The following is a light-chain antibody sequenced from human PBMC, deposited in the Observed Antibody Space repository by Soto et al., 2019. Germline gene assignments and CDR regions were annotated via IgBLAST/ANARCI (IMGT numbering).Light chain of an antibody. J-gene: IGLJ1*01. Sequence: SALTQPPSASGTPGQRVTIPCAGSSSNIGSNTVNWYQQLPGTAPKLLIYSNDQRPSGVPDRFSGSKSGTSASLAISGLQSDDEADYYCAAWDDSLNGYVFGTGTKVTVL. V-gene: IGLV1-44*01. CDR2: SND. CDR1: SSNIGSNT. CDR3: AAWDDSLNGYV.